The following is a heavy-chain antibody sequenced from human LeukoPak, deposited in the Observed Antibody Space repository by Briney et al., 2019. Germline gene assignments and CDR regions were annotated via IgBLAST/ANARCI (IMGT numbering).Heavy chain of an antibody. Sequence: GGSLRLSCAASGFTFSSYGMHWVRQAPGKGMEWVAVILNDGSQEKYADSVKGRFTISRDNSKNTLFLQMNSLRAEDTAVYYCARDDALGDNALDIRGQGTMVTVCS. CDR3: ARDDALGDNALDI. V-gene: IGHV3-33*01. D-gene: IGHD3-16*01. J-gene: IGHJ3*02. CDR2: ILNDGSQE. CDR1: GFTFSSYG.